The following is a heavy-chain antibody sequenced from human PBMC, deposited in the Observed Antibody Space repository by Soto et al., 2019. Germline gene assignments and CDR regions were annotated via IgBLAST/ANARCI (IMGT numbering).Heavy chain of an antibody. CDR3: ARLADCSGGSCYSGGFDY. D-gene: IGHD2-15*01. J-gene: IGHJ4*02. V-gene: IGHV5-51*01. CDR2: IYPGDSDT. CDR1: GYSFTSYW. Sequence: GESLKISCKGSGYSFTSYWIGWVRQMPGKGLEWMGIIYPGDSDTRYSPSFQGQVTISADKSISTAYLQWSSLKASDTAMYYCARLADCSGGSCYSGGFDYWGRGTLVTVSS.